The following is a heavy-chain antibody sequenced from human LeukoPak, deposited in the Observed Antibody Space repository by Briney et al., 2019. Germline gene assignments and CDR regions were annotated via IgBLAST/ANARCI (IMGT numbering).Heavy chain of an antibody. CDR1: RFTFSSYS. D-gene: IGHD5-18*01. V-gene: IGHV3-48*01. CDR2: ISSSSSTI. CDR3: ARERGYSCGYGSYPYFDY. Sequence: GGSLRLSCAASRFTFSSYSMNWVRQAPGKGLEWVSYISSSSSTIYYADSVKGRFTISRDNAKNSLYLQMNSLRAEDTAVYYCARERGYSCGYGSYPYFDYWGQGTLVTVSS. J-gene: IGHJ4*02.